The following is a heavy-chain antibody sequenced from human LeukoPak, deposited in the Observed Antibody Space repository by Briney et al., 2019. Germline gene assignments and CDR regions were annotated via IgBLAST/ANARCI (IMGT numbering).Heavy chain of an antibody. D-gene: IGHD6-19*01. CDR1: GGSISSSSYY. V-gene: IGHV4-39*01. J-gene: IGHJ4*02. CDR2: IYYSGST. Sequence: SETLSLTCTASGGSISSSSYYWGWIRQPPGKGLEWIGSIYYSGSTYYNPSLKSRVTISVDTSKNQFSLKLSSVTAADTAVYYCASGAPASGWSDYWGQGTLVTVSS. CDR3: ASGAPASGWSDY.